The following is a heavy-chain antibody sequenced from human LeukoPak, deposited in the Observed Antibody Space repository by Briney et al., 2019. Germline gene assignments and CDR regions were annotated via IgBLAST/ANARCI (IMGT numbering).Heavy chain of an antibody. J-gene: IGHJ6*03. D-gene: IGHD6-13*01. V-gene: IGHV1-2*02. CDR3: ARTAAHIPSYYYYMDV. CDR2: INPNSGGT. CDR1: GYTFTGYY. Sequence: ASVKVSCKASGYTFTGYYMHWVRQAPGQGLEWMGWINPNSGGTNYAQKFQGRVTMTRDTSISTAYMELSSLRSEDTAVYYCARTAAHIPSYYYYMDVWGKGTTVIVSS.